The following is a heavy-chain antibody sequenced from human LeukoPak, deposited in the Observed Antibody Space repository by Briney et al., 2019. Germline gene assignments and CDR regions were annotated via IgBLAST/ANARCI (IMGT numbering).Heavy chain of an antibody. CDR1: GGSFSGFY. V-gene: IGHV4-34*01. D-gene: IGHD3-10*01. CDR3: ANSNGYGLIDI. Sequence: SDTLSLTCAVYGGSFSGFYWRWLRHVPGKGLEWLGEINYTGRTSYNPSLKSRVTLSVETSQNQFFLKLNSLTAADTAVYYCANSNGYGLIDIWGQGTMVTVSS. CDR2: INYTGRT. J-gene: IGHJ3*02.